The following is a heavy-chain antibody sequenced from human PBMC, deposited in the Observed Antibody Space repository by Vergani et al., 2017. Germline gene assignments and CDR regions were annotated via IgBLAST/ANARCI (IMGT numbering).Heavy chain of an antibody. D-gene: IGHD3-10*01. V-gene: IGHV3-9*01. J-gene: IGHJ4*02. CDR1: EFTFDDYA. CDR2: ISWNSGSI. CDR3: AKVNSLEYYCSGSGIIDD. Sequence: EVQLVESGGGLVQPGRSLRLSCAASEFTFDDYAMHWVRPAPGKGLEWVSGISWNSGSIGYADTVKGRFTISRDNAKNSLYLQMNSLRAEDTALYYCAKVNSLEYYCSGSGIIDDWGQGTLVTVSS.